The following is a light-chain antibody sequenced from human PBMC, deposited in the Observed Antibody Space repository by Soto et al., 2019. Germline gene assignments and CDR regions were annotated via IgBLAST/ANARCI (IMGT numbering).Light chain of an antibody. CDR3: SSYTSSSTVV. CDR2: DVS. V-gene: IGLV2-14*01. J-gene: IGLJ2*01. Sequence: QSALTQPASVSGSPGQSLPISCTGTSSDVGGYNYVSWYQQHPGKAPKLMIYDVSNRPSGVSNRFSGSKSGNTASLTISGLQAEDEDDYYCSSYTSSSTVVFGGWTKLTVL. CDR1: SSDVGGYNY.